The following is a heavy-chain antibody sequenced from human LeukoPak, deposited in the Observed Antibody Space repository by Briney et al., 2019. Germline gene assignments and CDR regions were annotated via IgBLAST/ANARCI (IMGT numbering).Heavy chain of an antibody. CDR1: GGTFSSHA. Sequence: ASVKVSCKASGGTFSSHAITWVRQAPGQGLEWMGGIIPLFGTANYAQKFQGRVTITADEYTNTAYMELSSLRSDDTAVYFCAGMPRLGDAKFFDHWGQGTLVTVSS. D-gene: IGHD2-21*02. CDR2: IIPLFGTA. V-gene: IGHV1-69*13. CDR3: AGMPRLGDAKFFDH. J-gene: IGHJ4*02.